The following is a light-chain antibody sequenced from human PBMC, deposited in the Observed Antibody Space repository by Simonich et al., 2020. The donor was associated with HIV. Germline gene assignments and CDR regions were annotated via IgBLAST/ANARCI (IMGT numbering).Light chain of an antibody. V-gene: IGKV3-15*01. J-gene: IGKJ2*01. Sequence: EIVMTQSPATLSVSPGERATLSGRASASVSSNLAWYEPKPGQAPRLLIYGASTRATGIPARFSGSGSGTEFTLTISSLQSEDFAVYYCQQYNKWPYTFGQGTKLEIK. CDR2: GAS. CDR3: QQYNKWPYT. CDR1: ASVSSN.